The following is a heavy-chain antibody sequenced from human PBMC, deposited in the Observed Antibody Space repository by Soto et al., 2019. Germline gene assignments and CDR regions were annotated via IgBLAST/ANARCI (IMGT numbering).Heavy chain of an antibody. J-gene: IGHJ3*02. CDR3: ARDPPSTLGSFDI. CDR1: GFTFSLYG. V-gene: IGHV3-33*01. D-gene: IGHD2-2*01. Sequence: PGGSLRLSCAVAGFTFSLYGMHWARQAPGKGLEWVATVYYDGHNKYYADSVRGRFTVSRDNSKNMVYLQMNSLRAEDTAVYYCARDPPSTLGSFDIWGRGTKVTVSS. CDR2: VYYDGHNK.